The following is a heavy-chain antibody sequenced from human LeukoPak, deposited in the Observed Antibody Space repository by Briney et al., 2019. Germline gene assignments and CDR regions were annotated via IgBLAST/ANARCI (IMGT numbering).Heavy chain of an antibody. CDR3: ARHYYGDVYYFDF. CDR2: FYYSGTS. J-gene: IGHJ4*02. Sequence: SETLSLTRTVTDRSISDWYWSWIRQSPGKGLEWIAYFYYSGTSRYNPSLKSRVTVSGDTSKNQFSLKLTSVTAADTAVYYCARHYYGDVYYFDFWGQGTLVTVSS. V-gene: IGHV4-59*08. CDR1: DRSISDWY. D-gene: IGHD4-17*01.